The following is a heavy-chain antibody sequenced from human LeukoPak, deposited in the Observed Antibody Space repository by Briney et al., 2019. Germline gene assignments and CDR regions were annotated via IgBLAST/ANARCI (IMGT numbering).Heavy chain of an antibody. CDR2: TYPGDSET. CDR3: ARADAYFYDTRDYMNFDH. Sequence: EESLKISCKGSGYSFANYWIGWVRQMPGKGLEWMGITYPGDSETRYSPSFPGQVTISADKSISTAFLQWSSLKASDTAMYYCARADAYFYDTRDYMNFDHWGQGTLVTVSS. V-gene: IGHV5-51*01. D-gene: IGHD3-22*01. J-gene: IGHJ4*02. CDR1: GYSFANYW.